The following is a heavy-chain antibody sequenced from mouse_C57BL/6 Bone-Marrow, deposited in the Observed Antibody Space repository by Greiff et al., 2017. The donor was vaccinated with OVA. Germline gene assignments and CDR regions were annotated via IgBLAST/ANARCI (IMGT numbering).Heavy chain of an antibody. CDR3: ARCGRQYYGSSYWFAY. V-gene: IGHV1-81*01. CDR1: GYTFTSYG. J-gene: IGHJ3*01. Sequence: VQLVESGAELARPGASVKLSCKASGYTFTSYGISWVKQRTGQGLEWIGEIYPRSGNTYYNEKFKGKATLTADKSSSTAYMELRSLTSEDSEVYFCARCGRQYYGSSYWFAYWGQGTLVTVSA. D-gene: IGHD1-1*01. CDR2: IYPRSGNT.